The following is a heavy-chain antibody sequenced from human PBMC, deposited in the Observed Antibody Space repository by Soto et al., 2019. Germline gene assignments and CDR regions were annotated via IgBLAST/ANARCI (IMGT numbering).Heavy chain of an antibody. CDR2: MSRNGDNT. Sequence: GGSLRLSCAASGFTFSMYAMTLVRQAPGKGLEWVSSMSRNGDNTYYADSVKGRFTISRDNSKNTLYLQINSLRAEDTAIDYCEKAESNSNPLYYVDFWGPVNMVTVSS. V-gene: IGHV3-23*01. D-gene: IGHD3-22*01. CDR3: EKAESNSNPLYYVDF. J-gene: IGHJ4*02. CDR1: GFTFSMYA.